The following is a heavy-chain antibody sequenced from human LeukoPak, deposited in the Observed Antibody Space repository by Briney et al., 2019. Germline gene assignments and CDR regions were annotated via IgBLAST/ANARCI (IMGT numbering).Heavy chain of an antibody. V-gene: IGHV3-7*04. CDR3: ARGHNYDCGAY. CDR1: GFTFSSYW. J-gene: IGHJ4*02. Sequence: PGGSLRLSCAASGFTFSSYWMSWVRQAPGKGLEWVANINQDGSEKYYVDSVKGRFTISRDNAENSLYLQMNSLRAEDTAVYYCARGHNYDCGAYWGQGTLVTVSS. CDR2: INQDGSEK. D-gene: IGHD4-11*01.